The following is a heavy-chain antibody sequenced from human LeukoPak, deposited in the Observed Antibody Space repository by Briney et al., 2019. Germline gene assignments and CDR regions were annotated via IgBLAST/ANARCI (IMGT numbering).Heavy chain of an antibody. CDR3: ARGGQSEPPDC. V-gene: IGHV1-18*01. J-gene: IGHJ4*02. D-gene: IGHD1-26*01. CDR2: ISAYNGYT. CDR1: GYTFASYD. Sequence: ASVKVSCKASGYTFASYDISWVRQAPGQGLEWMGWISAYNGYTNYAQNLQGRVAMTTVTSTSTAYMELRSLRSDDTAVYYCARGGQSEPPDCWGQGNLVTVSS.